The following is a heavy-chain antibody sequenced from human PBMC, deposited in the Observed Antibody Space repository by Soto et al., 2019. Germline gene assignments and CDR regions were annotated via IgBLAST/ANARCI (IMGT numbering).Heavy chain of an antibody. D-gene: IGHD1-26*01. J-gene: IGHJ6*02. V-gene: IGHV4-34*01. CDR2: INHSGST. CDR3: ARGHSGSYRNYYYYYGMDV. CDR1: GGSFSGYY. Sequence: KASETLSLTCAVYGGSFSGYYWSWTRQPPGKGLEWTGEINHSGSTNYNPSLKSRVTISVDTSKNQFSLKLSSVTAADTAVYYCARGHSGSYRNYYYYYGMDVWGQGTTVTVSS.